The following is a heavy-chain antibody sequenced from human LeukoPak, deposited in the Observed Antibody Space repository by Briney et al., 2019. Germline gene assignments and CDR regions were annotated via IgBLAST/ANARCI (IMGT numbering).Heavy chain of an antibody. Sequence: AGGSLRLSCAASGFTFSSYAMHWVRQAPGKGLEWVAVISYDGSNKYYADSVKGRFTISRDNSKNTLYLQMNSLRAEDTAVYYCARADSEGVTIFGVVIIGPLGYWGQGTLVTVSS. CDR3: ARADSEGVTIFGVVIIGPLGY. V-gene: IGHV3-30-3*01. D-gene: IGHD3-3*01. J-gene: IGHJ4*02. CDR2: ISYDGSNK. CDR1: GFTFSSYA.